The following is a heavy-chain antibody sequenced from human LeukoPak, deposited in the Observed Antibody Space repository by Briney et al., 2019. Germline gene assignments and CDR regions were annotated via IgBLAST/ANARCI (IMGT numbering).Heavy chain of an antibody. J-gene: IGHJ4*02. D-gene: IGHD5-12*01. CDR3: ARGAPTTRIGAGRFDY. Sequence: ASVKVSCKASGYTFTSYYMHWVRQAPGQGLEWMGIINPSGGSTSYAQKFQGRVTMTRDTYTNTVYMDLSSLRSEDTATYYCARGAPTTRIGAGRFDYWGQGSLLTVAS. CDR2: INPSGGST. CDR1: GYTFTSYY. V-gene: IGHV1-46*01.